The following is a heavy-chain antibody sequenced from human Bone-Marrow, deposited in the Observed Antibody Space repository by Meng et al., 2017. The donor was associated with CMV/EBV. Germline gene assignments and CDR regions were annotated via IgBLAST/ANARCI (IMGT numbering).Heavy chain of an antibody. Sequence: LTFSSYAMPWVRQAPGKGLEWVAVISYDGSNKYYADSVKGRFTISRDNSKNTLYLQMNSLRAEDTAVYYCARVMGRGYSYGFEIDYWGQGTLVTVSS. V-gene: IGHV3-30-3*01. J-gene: IGHJ4*02. D-gene: IGHD5-18*01. CDR2: ISYDGSNK. CDR3: ARVMGRGYSYGFEIDY. CDR1: LTFSSYA.